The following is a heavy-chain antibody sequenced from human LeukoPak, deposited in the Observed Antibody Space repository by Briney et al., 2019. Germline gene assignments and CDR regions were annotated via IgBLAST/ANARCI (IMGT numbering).Heavy chain of an antibody. J-gene: IGHJ4*02. D-gene: IGHD3-10*01. V-gene: IGHV3-48*02. CDR3: ARDQLTMIRGVNFDY. CDR1: GFTFSSYA. Sequence: PGGSLRLSCAASGFTFSSYAMNWVRQAPGKGLEWVSYISSSSTTIYCADSVKGRFTISRDNAKNSLYLQMNSLRDEDTALYYCARDQLTMIRGVNFDYWGQGTLVTVSS. CDR2: ISSSSTTI.